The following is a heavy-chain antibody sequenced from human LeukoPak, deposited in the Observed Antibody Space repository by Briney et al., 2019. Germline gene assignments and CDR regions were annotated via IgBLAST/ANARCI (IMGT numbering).Heavy chain of an antibody. V-gene: IGHV3-23*01. D-gene: IGHD2-15*01. CDR3: AKAPVTSCRGAFCYPFDY. CDR2: ISGSGAST. CDR1: GFTFSSYD. Sequence: PGGSLRLSCAVSGFTFSSYDMSWVRQAPGKGLEWVSAISGSGASTYYADSVKGRFTISRDNSKSTLYLQMNSLRAEDTAVYYCAKAPVTSCRGAFCYPFDYWGQGTLVTVSS. J-gene: IGHJ4*02.